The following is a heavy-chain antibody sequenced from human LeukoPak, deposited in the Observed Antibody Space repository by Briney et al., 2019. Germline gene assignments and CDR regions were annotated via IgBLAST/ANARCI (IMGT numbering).Heavy chain of an antibody. J-gene: IGHJ6*03. V-gene: IGHV4-59*08. Sequence: SETLSLTCTVSGGSISNYYWSWIRQPPGKGLEWIGYIDYFENTNSNPSLRSRVTISVDTSKNQFSLKLSSVTAADTAVYYCARGGYSYGRHYYYYYYMDVWGKGTTVTISS. CDR1: GGSISNYY. D-gene: IGHD5-18*01. CDR2: IDYFENT. CDR3: ARGGYSYGRHYYYYYYMDV.